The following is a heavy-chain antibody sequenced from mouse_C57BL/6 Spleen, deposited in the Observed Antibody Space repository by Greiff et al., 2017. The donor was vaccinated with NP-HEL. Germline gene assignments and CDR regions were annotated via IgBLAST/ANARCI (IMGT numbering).Heavy chain of an antibody. J-gene: IGHJ4*01. CDR2: IYPRSGNT. CDR3: ARARDDYGILYAMDY. D-gene: IGHD2-1*01. Sequence: QVQLQQSGAELARPGASVKLSCKASGYTFTSYGISWVKQRTGQGLEWIGEIYPRSGNTYYNEKFKGKATLTADKSSSTAYMELRSLTSEDSAVYFCARARDDYGILYAMDYWGQGTSVTVSS. CDR1: GYTFTSYG. V-gene: IGHV1-81*01.